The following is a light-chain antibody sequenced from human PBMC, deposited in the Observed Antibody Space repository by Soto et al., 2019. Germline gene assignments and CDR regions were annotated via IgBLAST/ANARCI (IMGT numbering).Light chain of an antibody. V-gene: IGKV1-9*01. Sequence: DIQLTQSPSFLSASVGDRVTITCRASQGISSYLAWYQQKPGKAPKLLIYAASTLQSGVPSRFSGSGSGTEFTLTISSLQPEDFPTYYCQQLNSYGTFGQWTKVEIK. CDR2: AAS. J-gene: IGKJ1*01. CDR3: QQLNSYGT. CDR1: QGISSY.